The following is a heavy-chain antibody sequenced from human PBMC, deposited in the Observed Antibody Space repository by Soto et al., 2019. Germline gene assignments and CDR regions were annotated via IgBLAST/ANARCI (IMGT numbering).Heavy chain of an antibody. V-gene: IGHV3-33*01. CDR3: ARGGRGYRYGSYGYFGL. D-gene: IGHD5-18*01. CDR1: GFTFSSYG. J-gene: IGHJ2*01. CDR2: IWYDGSNK. Sequence: QVQLVESGGGVVQPGRSLRLSCAASGFTFSSYGMHWVRQAPGKGLEWVAVIWYDGSNKYYADSVKGRFTISRDNSKNTQDMQRNSLRAEDTAVYYCARGGRGYRYGSYGYFGLWGRWTLVTGSS.